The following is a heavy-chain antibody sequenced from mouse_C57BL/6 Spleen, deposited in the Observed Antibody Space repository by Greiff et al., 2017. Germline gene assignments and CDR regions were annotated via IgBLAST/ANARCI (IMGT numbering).Heavy chain of an antibody. Sequence: QVQLQQSGAELVKPGASVTLSCTASGYTFTSYWMHRGKQRPGRGLEWIGGIDPNSGGTKYNEKFKSKVTLTVDKPTSTAYMQLSSLTSEDSAVYYCERRGYGNNYAMGYWGQGTSVTVSS. CDR1: GYTFTSYW. J-gene: IGHJ4*01. D-gene: IGHD2-1*01. V-gene: IGHV1-72*01. CDR3: ERRGYGNNYAMGY. CDR2: IDPNSGGT.